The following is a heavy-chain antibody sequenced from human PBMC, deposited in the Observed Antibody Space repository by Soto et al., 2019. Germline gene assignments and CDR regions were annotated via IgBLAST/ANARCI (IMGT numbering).Heavy chain of an antibody. D-gene: IGHD1-26*01. CDR1: GGTFSSYA. CDR3: ARAGGSGSYQEVNYYGMDV. Sequence: ASVKVSCKASGGTFSSYAISWVRQAPGQGLEWMGGIIPIFGTANYAQKFQGRVTITADESTSTAYMELSSLRSEDTAVYYCARAGGSGSYQEVNYYGMDVWGQGTTVTVSS. J-gene: IGHJ6*02. CDR2: IIPIFGTA. V-gene: IGHV1-69*13.